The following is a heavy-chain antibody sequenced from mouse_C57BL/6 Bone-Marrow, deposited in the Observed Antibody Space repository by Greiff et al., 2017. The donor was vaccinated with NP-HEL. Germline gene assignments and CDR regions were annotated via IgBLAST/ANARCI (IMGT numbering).Heavy chain of an antibody. CDR3: ARHGTTVVATYLDY. CDR2: ISSGGSYT. J-gene: IGHJ2*01. V-gene: IGHV5-6*01. Sequence: EVKLMESGGDLVKPGGSLKLSCAASGFTFSSYGMSWVRQTPDKRLEWVATISSGGSYTYYPDSVQGRFTLSRDNAKNTLYLQMSSLKSEDTAMYYCARHGTTVVATYLDYWGQGTTLTVSS. CDR1: GFTFSSYG. D-gene: IGHD1-1*01.